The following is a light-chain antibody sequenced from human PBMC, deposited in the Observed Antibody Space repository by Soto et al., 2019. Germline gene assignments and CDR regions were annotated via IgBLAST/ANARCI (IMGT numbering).Light chain of an antibody. Sequence: EIVMTQSPATLSVSPGERATLSCRASQSVSSNLAWYQQKPGQAPRLLIYGASTRATGIPARFSGSGSGTEFTLTISSLQSEDFAVYYCQQYNNWSPLAAFMYTFGQGTKLEIK. J-gene: IGKJ2*01. CDR2: GAS. V-gene: IGKV3-15*01. CDR3: QQYNNWSPLAAFMYT. CDR1: QSVSSN.